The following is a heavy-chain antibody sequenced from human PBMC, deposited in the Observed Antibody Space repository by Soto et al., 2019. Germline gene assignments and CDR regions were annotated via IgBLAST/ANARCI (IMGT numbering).Heavy chain of an antibody. V-gene: IGHV3-30-3*01. CDR3: ARDGQGPFDSSGSWFDP. CDR2: ISYDGSNK. D-gene: IGHD3-22*01. J-gene: IGHJ5*02. CDR1: GFTFSSYA. Sequence: GGSLRLSCAASGFTFSSYAMHWVRQAPGKGLEWVAVISYDGSNKYYADSVKGRFTISRDNSKNTLYLQMNSLRAEDTAVYYCARDGQGPFDSSGSWFDPWGQGTLVTVSS.